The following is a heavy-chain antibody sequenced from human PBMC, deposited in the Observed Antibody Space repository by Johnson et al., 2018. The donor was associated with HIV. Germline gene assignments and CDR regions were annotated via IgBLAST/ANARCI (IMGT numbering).Heavy chain of an antibody. CDR3: ARDLGVGGTVPRSVAFDI. V-gene: IGHV3-9*01. J-gene: IGHJ3*02. CDR1: GFTFDDYA. CDR2: ISWNSGNI. D-gene: IGHD1-26*01. Sequence: VQLVESGGGLVQPGRSLRLSCAASGFTFDDYAMHWVRQAPGKGLEWVSGISWNSGNIAYADSVKGRFTISRDNAKNSLYLQMNSLRAEDTALYYCARDLGVGGTVPRSVAFDIWGQGTMVTVSS.